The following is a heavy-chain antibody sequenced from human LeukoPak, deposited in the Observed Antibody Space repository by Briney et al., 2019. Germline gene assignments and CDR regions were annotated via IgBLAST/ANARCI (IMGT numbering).Heavy chain of an antibody. CDR2: MNPNSGNT. Sequence: ASVKVSCKASGYTFTSYDINWVRQATGQGLEWMGWMNPNSGNTGYAQKFQGRVTMTRNTSISTAYMELSSLRSEDTAVYYCARGLVRILWFGELLGSLRFDPWGHGTLVTVSS. J-gene: IGHJ5*02. V-gene: IGHV1-8*01. CDR1: GYTFTSYD. D-gene: IGHD3-10*01. CDR3: ARGLVRILWFGELLGSLRFDP.